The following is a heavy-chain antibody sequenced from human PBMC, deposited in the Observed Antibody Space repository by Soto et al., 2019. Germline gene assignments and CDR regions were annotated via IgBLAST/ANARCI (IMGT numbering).Heavy chain of an antibody. Sequence: SETLSLTCTVSGGSISSSSYYWGWIRQPPGKGLEWIGSIYYSGSTYYNPSLKSRVTISVDTSKNQFSLKLNSVTAADTAVYYCARISVDAYNYYCDYWGQGTLGTVS. CDR3: ARISVDAYNYYCDY. V-gene: IGHV4-39*01. J-gene: IGHJ4*02. CDR2: IYYSGST. CDR1: GGSISSSSYY. D-gene: IGHD1-1*01.